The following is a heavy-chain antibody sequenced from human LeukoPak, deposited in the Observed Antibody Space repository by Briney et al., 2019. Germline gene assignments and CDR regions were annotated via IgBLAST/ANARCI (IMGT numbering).Heavy chain of an antibody. CDR3: ARMRGYYDSSGYYYFDY. CDR2: IYSGGST. CDR1: GFTVSSNY. D-gene: IGHD3-22*01. V-gene: IGHV3-53*01. Sequence: GGSLRLSCAASGFTVSSNYMSWVRQAPGKGLEWVSVIYSGGSTYYADSVKGRFTISRDNSKNTLYLQMNSLRAEDTAVYYCARMRGYYDSSGYYYFDYWGQGTLVTVSS. J-gene: IGHJ4*02.